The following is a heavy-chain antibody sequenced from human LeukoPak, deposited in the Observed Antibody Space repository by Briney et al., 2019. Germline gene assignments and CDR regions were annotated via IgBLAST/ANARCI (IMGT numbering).Heavy chain of an antibody. CDR3: ARKKYYYDTSTYGWFGP. CDR2: INQNGSET. CDR1: GFTFSTYW. Sequence: PGGSLRLSCAASGFTFSTYWMTWVRQAPGKGLEWLANINQNGSETYYVDSVKGRFTISRDNAKNSLYLQMNSLRVEDTAVYYCARKKYYYDTSTYGWFGPWGQGTLVTVS. V-gene: IGHV3-7*01. J-gene: IGHJ5*02. D-gene: IGHD3-22*01.